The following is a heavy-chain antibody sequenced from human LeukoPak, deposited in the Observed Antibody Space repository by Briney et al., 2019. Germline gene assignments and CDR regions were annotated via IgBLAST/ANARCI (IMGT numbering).Heavy chain of an antibody. V-gene: IGHV3-64*04. CDR2: ISGSGSGFSI. CDR3: AKVLEGAFDI. CDR1: GFVFTIYT. Sequence: GGSLRLSCSASGFVFTIYTMYWVRQAPGKGPEYVSTISGSGSGFSIYYADSVKGRFTISRDNSKNTLYLQMNSLRAEDTAVYYCAKVLEGAFDIWGQGTMVTVSS. J-gene: IGHJ3*02.